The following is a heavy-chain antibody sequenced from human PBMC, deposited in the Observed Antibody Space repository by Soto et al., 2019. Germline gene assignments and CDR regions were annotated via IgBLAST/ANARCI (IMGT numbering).Heavy chain of an antibody. CDR1: GGSISSGGYY. CDR2: IYYSGST. D-gene: IGHD4-4*01. V-gene: IGHV4-31*03. J-gene: IGHJ6*02. Sequence: QVQLQESGPGLVKPSQTLSLTCTVSGGSISSGGYYWSWIRQHPGKGLEWIGYIYYSGSTYYNPSLKSRVTISVDTSKNQFSLKLSSVTAADTAVYYYARGRRDTVDYYYYGMDVWGQGTTVTVSS. CDR3: ARGRRDTVDYYYYGMDV.